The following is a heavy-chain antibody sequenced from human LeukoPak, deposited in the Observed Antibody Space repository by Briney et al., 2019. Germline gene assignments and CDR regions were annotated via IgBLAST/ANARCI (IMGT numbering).Heavy chain of an antibody. CDR3: ARDEIYGSGSGNWFDP. J-gene: IGHJ5*02. D-gene: IGHD3-10*01. V-gene: IGHV3-30*04. CDR2: ISYDGSNK. CDR1: GFTFSSYA. Sequence: GGSLRLSCAASGFTFSSYAMHWVRQAPGKGLEWVAVISYDGSNKYYADSVKGRFTTSRDNSKNTLYLQMNSLRAEDTAVYYCARDEIYGSGSGNWFDPWGQGTLVTVSS.